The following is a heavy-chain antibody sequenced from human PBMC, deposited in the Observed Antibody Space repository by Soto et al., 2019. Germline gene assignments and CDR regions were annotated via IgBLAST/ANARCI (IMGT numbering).Heavy chain of an antibody. CDR2: IIPILGIA. Sequence: QVQLVQSGAEVKKPGSSVKVSCKASGGTFSSYTISWVRQAPGQGLEWMGRIIPILGIANYAQKFQGRVTIPADKSTSTAYMELSSLRSEDTAVYYCARDQGYCGGDCYSSHPWGQGTLVTVSS. J-gene: IGHJ5*02. V-gene: IGHV1-69*08. D-gene: IGHD2-21*02. CDR3: ARDQGYCGGDCYSSHP. CDR1: GGTFSSYT.